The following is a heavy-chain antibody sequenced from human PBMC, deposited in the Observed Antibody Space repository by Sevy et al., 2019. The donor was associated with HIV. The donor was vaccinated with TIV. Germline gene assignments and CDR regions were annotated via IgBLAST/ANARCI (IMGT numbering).Heavy chain of an antibody. CDR1: GGSISSYY. CDR3: ARDHYYGSGSYYRYGMDF. J-gene: IGHJ6*02. Sequence: SETLSLTCTVSGGSISSYYWSWIRQPPGKGLEWIGYIYYSGSTNYNPSLKSRVTISVDTSKNQFSLKLSSVTAADTAVYYCARDHYYGSGSYYRYGMDFWGQGTTVTVSS. V-gene: IGHV4-59*01. CDR2: IYYSGST. D-gene: IGHD3-10*01.